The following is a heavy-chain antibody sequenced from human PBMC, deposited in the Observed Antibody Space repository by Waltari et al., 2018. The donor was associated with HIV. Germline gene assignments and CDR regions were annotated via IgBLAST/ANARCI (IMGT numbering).Heavy chain of an antibody. V-gene: IGHV3-43*01. Sequence: DVHLVESGGGVVQPGGSLRLSCAASGFTFDEYTMHWVRQPPGKGLEWISLISWNGGSTHYADSVKGRFTSSRDNNGDSLFLQMTSLRAEDTAFYYCAKDRGRELPSVFDSWGQGALVTVSS. J-gene: IGHJ4*02. CDR3: AKDRGRELPSVFDS. CDR2: ISWNGGST. D-gene: IGHD1-1*01. CDR1: GFTFDEYT.